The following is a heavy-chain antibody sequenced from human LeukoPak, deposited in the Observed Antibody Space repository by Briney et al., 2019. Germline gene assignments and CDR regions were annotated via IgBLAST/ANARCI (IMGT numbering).Heavy chain of an antibody. J-gene: IGHJ2*01. CDR2: IYYSGST. Sequence: PSETLSLTCTVSGGSISSYYWSWIRQPPGKGLEWIGYIYYSGSTNYNPSLKSRVTISVDTSKNQFSLKLSSVTAADTAVYYCARDMNLNWYFDLWGCGTLVTVSS. V-gene: IGHV4-59*01. CDR1: GGSISSYY. D-gene: IGHD1-14*01. CDR3: ARDMNLNWYFDL.